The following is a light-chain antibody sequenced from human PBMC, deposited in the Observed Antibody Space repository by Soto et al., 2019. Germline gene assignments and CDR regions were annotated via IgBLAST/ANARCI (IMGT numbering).Light chain of an antibody. CDR2: EVS. Sequence: QSVLTXPPSASGSPGQSVTISCTGTSSDVGGYNYVSWYQQHPGKAPKLMIYEVSKRPSGVPDRFSGSKSGNTASLTVSGLQAEHEADYYCSSYAGSNNLYVFGTGTKVTVL. J-gene: IGLJ1*01. CDR3: SSYAGSNNLYV. CDR1: SSDVGGYNY. V-gene: IGLV2-8*01.